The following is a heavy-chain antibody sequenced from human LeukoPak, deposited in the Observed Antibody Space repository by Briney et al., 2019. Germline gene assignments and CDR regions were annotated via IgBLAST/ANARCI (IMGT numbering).Heavy chain of an antibody. J-gene: IGHJ4*02. Sequence: GASVKVSCKVSGYTLTELSMHWVRQAPGKGLEWMGGFDPEDGETIYAQKFQGRVTMTEDTSTDTAYMELSSLRSEDTAVYYCATDLSTVTSPEPFDYWGQGTLVTVSS. V-gene: IGHV1-24*01. CDR2: FDPEDGET. CDR1: GYTLTELS. CDR3: ATDLSTVTSPEPFDY. D-gene: IGHD4-17*01.